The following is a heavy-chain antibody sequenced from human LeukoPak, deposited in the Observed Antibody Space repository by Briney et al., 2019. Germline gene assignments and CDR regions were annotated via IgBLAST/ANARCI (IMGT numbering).Heavy chain of an antibody. CDR2: ISSSSSTI. CDR3: ARVGGMVWVRVGNYYGMDV. Sequence: PGGSLRLSCAASGFTFSSYSMNWVRQAPGKGLEWVSYISSSSSTIYYADSVKGRFTISRDNAKNSLYLQMNSLRAEDTAVYYCARVGGMVWVRVGNYYGMDVWGQGTTVTVSS. CDR1: GFTFSSYS. J-gene: IGHJ6*02. D-gene: IGHD2-8*01. V-gene: IGHV3-48*04.